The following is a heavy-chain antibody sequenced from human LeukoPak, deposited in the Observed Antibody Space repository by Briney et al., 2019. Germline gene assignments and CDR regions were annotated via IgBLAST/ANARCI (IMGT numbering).Heavy chain of an antibody. V-gene: IGHV1-18*01. Sequence: GASVKVFCKASGYTFIRYGISWVRQAPGQGLEWMGWISAYNGNTNYAQKFQGRVTMTTDTSTSTAYMELRSLRSDDTAVYYCARGEVGGSYGIAFDYWGQGTLVTVSS. J-gene: IGHJ4*02. CDR1: GYTFIRYG. CDR3: ARGEVGGSYGIAFDY. CDR2: ISAYNGNT. D-gene: IGHD1-26*01.